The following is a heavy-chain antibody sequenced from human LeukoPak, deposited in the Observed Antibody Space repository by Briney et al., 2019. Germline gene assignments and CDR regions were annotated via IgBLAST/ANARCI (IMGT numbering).Heavy chain of an antibody. D-gene: IGHD3-10*01. V-gene: IGHV4-4*02. CDR2: IFHSGST. CDR1: SGSIFRSNW. Sequence: SETLSLTCAVSSGSIFRSNWWSWVRQPPGKGLEWIGQIFHSGSTSYNPSLKSRVTISVDKSKNQFSLKLSSVTAADTAVYYCARRYYYGSGSYGIDPWGQGTLVTVSS. CDR3: ARRYYYGSGSYGIDP. J-gene: IGHJ5*02.